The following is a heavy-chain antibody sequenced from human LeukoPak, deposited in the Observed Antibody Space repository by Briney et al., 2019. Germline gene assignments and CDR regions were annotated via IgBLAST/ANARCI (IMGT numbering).Heavy chain of an antibody. CDR2: IYPGDSDT. Sequence: GESLKISCKASGYSFTTDWIAWVRQMPGKGLEWMGIIYPGDSDTRYCPSFQGQVTISADNSITTAYLQWSSLKASDTAMYYCARQINADRIAAAPGIFDYWGQGTLVTVSS. CDR3: ARQINADRIAAAPGIFDY. V-gene: IGHV5-51*01. J-gene: IGHJ4*02. CDR1: GYSFTTDW. D-gene: IGHD6-13*01.